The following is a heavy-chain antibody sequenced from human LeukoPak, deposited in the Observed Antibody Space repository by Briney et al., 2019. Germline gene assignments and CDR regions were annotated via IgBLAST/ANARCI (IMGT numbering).Heavy chain of an antibody. Sequence: GGSLRLSCAASGFTFSSYAMSWVRQAPGKGLEWVSAISGSGGSTYYADSVKGRFTISRDNAKNSLYLQMNSLRDEDTAVYYCARAYYDFWSGYPDYWGQGTLVTVSS. J-gene: IGHJ4*02. CDR1: GFTFSSYA. V-gene: IGHV3-23*01. CDR2: ISGSGGST. CDR3: ARAYYDFWSGYPDY. D-gene: IGHD3-3*01.